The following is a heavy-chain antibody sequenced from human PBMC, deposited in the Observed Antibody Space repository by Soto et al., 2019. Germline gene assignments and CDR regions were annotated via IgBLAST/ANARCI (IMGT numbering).Heavy chain of an antibody. V-gene: IGHV1-69*06. Sequence: QVQLVQSGAEVKKPGSSVKVSCKASGGTFSIYAISWVRQAPGQGLEWMGGIIPIVGTANYAQKFQGRVTITADKSTRTAYMELSSLRSEDTAVYYCARAEGSVENFDYWGQGTLVTVSS. D-gene: IGHD6-6*01. CDR3: ARAEGSVENFDY. CDR2: IIPIVGTA. J-gene: IGHJ4*02. CDR1: GGTFSIYA.